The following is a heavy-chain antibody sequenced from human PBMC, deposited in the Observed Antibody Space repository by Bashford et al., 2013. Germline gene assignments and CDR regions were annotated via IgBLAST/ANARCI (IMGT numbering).Heavy chain of an antibody. CDR3: ARGSYRYNY. D-gene: IGHD3-16*02. J-gene: IGHJ4*02. Sequence: RQAPGKGLEWVSYISSSANTIYYADSVKGRFTISRDNAKNSLYLQMNSLRAEDTAVYFCARGSYRYNYWGQGTLVTVSS. V-gene: IGHV3-11*01. CDR2: ISSSANTI.